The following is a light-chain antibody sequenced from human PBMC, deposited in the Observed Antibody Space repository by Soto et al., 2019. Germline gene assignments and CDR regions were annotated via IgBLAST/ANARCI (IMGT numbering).Light chain of an antibody. V-gene: IGKV2-30*01. Sequence: DAVMTQSPLSLPVTLGQPASISCRSSQSLVYSNGITYLNWFHQRAGQSPRRLIYKVSNRDFGVPDRFSGSGSGTDFPLKISRVEAEDVGVYYCMQGTHWPPTFGQGTKLEIK. CDR2: KVS. J-gene: IGKJ2*01. CDR1: QSLVYSNGITY. CDR3: MQGTHWPPT.